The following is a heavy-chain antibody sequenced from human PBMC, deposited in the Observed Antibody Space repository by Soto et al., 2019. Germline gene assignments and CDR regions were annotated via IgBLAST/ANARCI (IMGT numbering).Heavy chain of an antibody. D-gene: IGHD2-15*01. Sequence: EVQLVESGGGLVKPGGSLRLSCAASGFTFSNGWMSWVRQAPGKGLEWVGRIKSEIAGGTTDYSAPVKGRFIISRDDSKDMLFLQMNSLKTEDTAVYYCTADSTQTFCDGGPCYSIQTNIHDSWGQGTLVTVSS. CDR1: GFTFSNGW. V-gene: IGHV3-15*01. CDR2: IKSEIAGGTT. J-gene: IGHJ5*02. CDR3: TADSTQTFCDGGPCYSIQTNIHDS.